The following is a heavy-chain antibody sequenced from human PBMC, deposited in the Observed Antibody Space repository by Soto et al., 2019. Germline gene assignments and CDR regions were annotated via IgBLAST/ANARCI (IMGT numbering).Heavy chain of an antibody. CDR2: ISAYNGNT. D-gene: IGHD6-19*01. V-gene: IGHV1-18*01. CDR1: GYTFTSYG. Sequence: VQLVQSGAEVKKPGASVKVSCKASGYTFTSYGISWVRQAPGQGLEWMGWISAYNGNTNYAQKLQGRVTMTTDTSTSTAYMELRSLRSDDTAVYYCARDRDRQWLAADYYYYYGMDVWGQGTTVTVSS. J-gene: IGHJ6*02. CDR3: ARDRDRQWLAADYYYYYGMDV.